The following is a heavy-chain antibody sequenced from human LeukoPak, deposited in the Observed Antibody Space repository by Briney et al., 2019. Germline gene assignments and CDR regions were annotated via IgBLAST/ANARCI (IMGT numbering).Heavy chain of an antibody. CDR1: GFTFSSYG. CDR2: IRYDGTNK. D-gene: IGHD3-10*01. V-gene: IGHV3-30*02. CDR3: AKGLWFGELLPPLDY. Sequence: GGSLRLSCAASGFTFSSYGMHWVRQAPGKGLEWVGIIRYDGTNKYYADSVKGRFTISRDNSKNTLYLQMNSLRAEDTAVYYCAKGLWFGELLPPLDYWGQGTLVTVSS. J-gene: IGHJ4*02.